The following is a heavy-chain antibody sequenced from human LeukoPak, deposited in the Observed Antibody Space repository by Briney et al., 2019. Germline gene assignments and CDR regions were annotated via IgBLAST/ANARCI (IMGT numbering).Heavy chain of an antibody. V-gene: IGHV3-23*01. CDR2: ISGSGGST. Sequence: GGSLRLSCAAPGFTFSSYGMSWVRQAPGKGLEWVSAISGSGGSTYYADSVKGRFTISRDNSKNTLYLQMNSLRAEDTAVYYCAKRPKFSSWPYNWFDPWGQGTLVTVSS. CDR3: AKRPKFSSWPYNWFDP. D-gene: IGHD6-13*01. J-gene: IGHJ5*02. CDR1: GFTFSSYG.